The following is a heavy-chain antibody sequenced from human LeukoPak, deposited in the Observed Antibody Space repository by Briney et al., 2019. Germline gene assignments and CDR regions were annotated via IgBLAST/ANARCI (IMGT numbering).Heavy chain of an antibody. Sequence: PGGSLRLSCAASGFTFSSYSMNWVRQAPGKGLEWVSSISSSSSYIYYADSVKGRFTISRDNAKNSLYLQMNSLRAEDTAVYYCARGAGAGPGSYFDYWGQGTLVTVSS. V-gene: IGHV3-21*01. CDR3: ARGAGAGPGSYFDY. CDR1: GFTFSSYS. J-gene: IGHJ4*02. CDR2: ISSSSSYI.